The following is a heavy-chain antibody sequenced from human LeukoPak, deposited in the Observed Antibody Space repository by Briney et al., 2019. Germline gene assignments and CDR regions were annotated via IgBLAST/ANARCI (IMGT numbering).Heavy chain of an antibody. CDR1: GFTFSSYN. J-gene: IGHJ4*02. V-gene: IGHV3-21*01. CDR2: ITSGSSYI. D-gene: IGHD3-10*01. CDR3: AKPLGSGSYYDY. Sequence: GGSLRLSCAASGFTFSSYNMNWVRQAPGKGLEWVSSITSGSSYIYYADSVKGRFTISRDNAKNSLYLQMNSLRAEDTAVYYCAKPLGSGSYYDYWGQGTLVTVSS.